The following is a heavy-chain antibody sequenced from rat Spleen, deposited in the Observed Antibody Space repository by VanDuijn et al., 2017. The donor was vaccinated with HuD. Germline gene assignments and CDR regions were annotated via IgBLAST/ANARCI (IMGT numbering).Heavy chain of an antibody. CDR2: ISYGDRSGHSST. V-gene: IGHV5-29*01. J-gene: IGHJ2*01. CDR3: TRGYVMDA. CDR1: GFTFSDYG. D-gene: IGHD1-12*01. Sequence: EVQLVESGGGLVQPGRSLKLSCAASGFTFSDYGMAWVRQGPTKGLEWVATISYGDRSGHSSTYYRDSVKGRFTISRDNAKSTLSLQMDSLRSEDTATYYCTRGYVMDAWGQGVMVTVSS.